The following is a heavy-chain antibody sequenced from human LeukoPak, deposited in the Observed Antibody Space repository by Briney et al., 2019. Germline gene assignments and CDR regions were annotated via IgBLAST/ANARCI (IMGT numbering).Heavy chain of an antibody. CDR1: RASVSSSH. D-gene: IGHD2/OR15-2a*01. V-gene: IGHV4-59*02. J-gene: IGHJ4*02. Sequence: SETLSLTCVVSRASVSSSHWNWIRQLPGKGLEWIGCLSYTGKTDYNPSLTSRVTISLDSSKNQVSLKLRSVTAADTAVYYCSEGYFEPFDHWGQGTLVTVSS. CDR3: SEGYFEPFDH. CDR2: LSYTGKT.